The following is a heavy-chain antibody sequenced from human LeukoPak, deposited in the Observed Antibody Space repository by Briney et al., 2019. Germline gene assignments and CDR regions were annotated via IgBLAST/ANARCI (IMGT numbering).Heavy chain of an antibody. D-gene: IGHD6-6*01. V-gene: IGHV1-18*01. Sequence: GASVKVSCKASGYTFTSYGISWVRQAPGQGLEWMGWISAYNGNTNYAQKLQGRVTMTTDTSTSTAYMELRSLRSDDTAVYYCARDLGIAARPTVPAYWGQGTLVTVSS. CDR3: ARDLGIAARPTVPAY. CDR2: ISAYNGNT. CDR1: GYTFTSYG. J-gene: IGHJ4*02.